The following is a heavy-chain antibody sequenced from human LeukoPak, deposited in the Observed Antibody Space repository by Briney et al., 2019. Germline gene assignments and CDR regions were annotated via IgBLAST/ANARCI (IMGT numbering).Heavy chain of an antibody. Sequence: AGRSLRLSCAGSGFTFDDYAMHWVRHTPGKGLEWVSGISWNSGNIAYADFVGGRFTISRDNAKNSLSLQMNSLSDEDTAVYYCAKDAYGGATFFYYMDVWGKGTTVTVFS. J-gene: IGHJ6*03. CDR3: AKDAYGGATFFYYMDV. CDR1: GFTFDDYA. D-gene: IGHD2/OR15-2a*01. CDR2: ISWNSGNI. V-gene: IGHV3-9*01.